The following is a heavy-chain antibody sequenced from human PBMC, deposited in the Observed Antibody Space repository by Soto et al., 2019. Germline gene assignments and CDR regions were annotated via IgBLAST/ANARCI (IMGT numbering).Heavy chain of an antibody. J-gene: IGHJ6*03. V-gene: IGHV6-1*01. Sequence: SQTLSLTCAISGDSVSDSSASWNWIRQSPSRGLEWLGRTYYRSKWYNNYAVSVKSRITVNPDTSKNQFSLQLNSVTPEDTAVYYCARGSWDDVTGHYYMDVWGKGTTVTVSS. D-gene: IGHD1-1*01. CDR3: ARGSWDDVTGHYYMDV. CDR1: GDSVSDSSAS. CDR2: TYYRSKWYN.